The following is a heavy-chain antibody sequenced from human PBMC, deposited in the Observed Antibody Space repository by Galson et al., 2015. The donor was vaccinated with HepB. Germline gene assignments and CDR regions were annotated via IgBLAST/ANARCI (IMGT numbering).Heavy chain of an antibody. Sequence: SLRLSCAASGFTFNNYGMHWVRQAPGKGLEWVAVISYDGAYTLYPDSVKGRFTISRDNSKSTLYVEMNSLRPEDTAVYYWAKRNDGGSQKDFDNWGQGTLVTVSS. CDR2: ISYDGAYT. D-gene: IGHD3-16*01. V-gene: IGHV3-30*18. CDR1: GFTFNNYG. J-gene: IGHJ4*02. CDR3: AKRNDGGSQKDFDN.